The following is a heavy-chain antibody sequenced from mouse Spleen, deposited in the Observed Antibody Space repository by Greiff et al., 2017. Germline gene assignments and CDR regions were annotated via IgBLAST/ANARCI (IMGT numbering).Heavy chain of an antibody. D-gene: IGHD4-1*01. CDR3: TRRNWDGPFAY. V-gene: IGHV5-6-2*01. CDR1: GFTFSSYY. J-gene: IGHJ3*01. Sequence: EVQLVESGGGLVKPGGSLKLSCAASGFTFSSYYMSWVRQTPEKRLELVAAINRNGGSTYYPDTVKGRSTIPRDNAKNTLYLQMSSLKSEDTALYYCTRRNWDGPFAYWGQGTLVTVSA. CDR2: INRNGGST.